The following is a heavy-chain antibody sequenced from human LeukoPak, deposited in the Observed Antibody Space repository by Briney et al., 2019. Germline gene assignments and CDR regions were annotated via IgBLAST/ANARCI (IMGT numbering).Heavy chain of an antibody. CDR1: GFTFSSYW. CDR2: IRQDGSEK. V-gene: IGHV3-7*01. J-gene: IGHJ3*02. CDR3: ARKTVRGAFDI. Sequence: PGGSLRLSCAASGFTFSSYWMSWVRQAPGKGLEWVANIRQDGSEKYYVDSVKGRFTISRDNAKNSLYLQMNSLRAEDTAVYYCARKTVRGAFDIWGQGTMVTVSS. D-gene: IGHD4-11*01.